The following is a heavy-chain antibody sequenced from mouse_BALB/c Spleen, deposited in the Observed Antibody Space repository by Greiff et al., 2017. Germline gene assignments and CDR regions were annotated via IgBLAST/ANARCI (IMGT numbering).Heavy chain of an antibody. CDR2: ILPGSGST. CDR3: ARADYYGSRGYAMDY. Sequence: QVQLQQSGAELMKPGASVKISCKATGYTFSSYWIEWVKQRPGHGLEWIGEILPGSGSTNYNEKFKGKATFTADTSSNTAYMQLSSLTSEDSAVYYCARADYYGSRGYAMDYWGQGTSVTVSS. V-gene: IGHV1-9*01. CDR1: GYTFSSYW. J-gene: IGHJ4*01. D-gene: IGHD1-1*01.